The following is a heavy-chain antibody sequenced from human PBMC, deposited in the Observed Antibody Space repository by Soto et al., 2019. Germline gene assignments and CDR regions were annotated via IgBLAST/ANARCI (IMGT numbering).Heavy chain of an antibody. V-gene: IGHV3-15*07. D-gene: IGHD3-10*01. CDR3: TTEGAGHLSSHPVFLGAFDI. Sequence: EVQLVESGGGLVKPGRSLRLSCAASGFTFSNAWMNWVRQAPGKGLEWVGRIKSKTDGGTTDYAAPVKGRFTISRDDSKNTLYLQMNSLKTEDTAVYYCTTEGAGHLSSHPVFLGAFDIWGQGTMVTVSS. J-gene: IGHJ3*02. CDR2: IKSKTDGGTT. CDR1: GFTFSNAW.